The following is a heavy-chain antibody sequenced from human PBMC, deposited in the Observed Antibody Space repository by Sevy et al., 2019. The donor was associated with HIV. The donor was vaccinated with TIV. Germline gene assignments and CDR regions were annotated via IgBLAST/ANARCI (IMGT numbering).Heavy chain of an antibody. J-gene: IGHJ6*03. CDR2: IYYSGTT. Sequence: SETLSLTCTVSGGSISSYYWSWIRQPPGKGLEWIGYIYYSGTTNYNPSLKRRVTISVDTSKNQSSRKLLLVTAADTALYYCARRSRYCSSTSCREGYYYYMDVWGKWTTVTVSS. CDR1: GGSISSYY. CDR3: ARRSRYCSSTSCREGYYYYMDV. D-gene: IGHD2-2*01. V-gene: IGHV4-59*01.